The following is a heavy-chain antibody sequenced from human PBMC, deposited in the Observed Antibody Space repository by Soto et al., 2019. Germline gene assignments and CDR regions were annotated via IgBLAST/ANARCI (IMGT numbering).Heavy chain of an antibody. D-gene: IGHD6-6*01. CDR3: ARAPPVWSSSRDAFDI. CDR2: IGTAGDT. J-gene: IGHJ3*02. Sequence: GESLKISCAASGFTFSSYDMHWVRQATGKGLEWVSAIGTAGDTYYPGSVKGRFTISRENAKNSLYLQMNSLRAGDTAVYYCARAPPVWSSSRDAFDIWGQGTMVTVSS. V-gene: IGHV3-13*01. CDR1: GFTFSSYD.